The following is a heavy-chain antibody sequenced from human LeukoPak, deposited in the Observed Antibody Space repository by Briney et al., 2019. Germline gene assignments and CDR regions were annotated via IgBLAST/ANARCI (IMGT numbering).Heavy chain of an antibody. D-gene: IGHD6-13*01. CDR2: INHSGST. CDR3: ASLAAAGRLGFQH. Sequence: SETLSLTCAVYGGSFSGYYWSWIRQPPGKGLEWIGEINHSGSTNYNPSLKSRVTISVDTSKNQFSLKLSSVTAADTAVYYCASLAAAGRLGFQHWGQGTLATVSS. CDR1: GGSFSGYY. V-gene: IGHV4-34*01. J-gene: IGHJ1*01.